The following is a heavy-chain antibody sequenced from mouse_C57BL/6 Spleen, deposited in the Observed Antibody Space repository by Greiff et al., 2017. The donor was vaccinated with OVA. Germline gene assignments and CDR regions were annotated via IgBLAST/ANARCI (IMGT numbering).Heavy chain of an antibody. J-gene: IGHJ1*03. V-gene: IGHV5-16*01. CDR1: GFTFSDYY. CDR2: INYDGSST. D-gene: IGHD1-1*01. Sequence: EVQRVESEGGLVQPGSSMKLSCTASGFTFSDYYMAWVRQVPEKGLEWVANINYDGSSTYYLDSLKSRFIISRDNAKNILYLQMSSLKSEDTATYYCARDPPYGSSYEWYFDVWGTGTTVTVSS. CDR3: ARDPPYGSSYEWYFDV.